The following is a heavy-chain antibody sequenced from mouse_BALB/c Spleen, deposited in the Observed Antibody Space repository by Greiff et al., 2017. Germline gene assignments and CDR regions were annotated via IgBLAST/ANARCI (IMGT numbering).Heavy chain of an antibody. CDR3: ARGGLWLYYYAMDY. D-gene: IGHD1-1*02. V-gene: IGHV2-9*02. CDR2: IWAGGST. CDR1: GFSLTSYG. J-gene: IGHJ4*01. Sequence: QVQLQQSGPGLVAPSQSLSITCTVSGFSLTSYGVHWVRQPPGKGLEWLGVIWAGGSTNYNSALMSRLSISKDNSKSQVFLKMNSLQTDDTAMYYCARGGLWLYYYAMDYWGQGTSVTVSS.